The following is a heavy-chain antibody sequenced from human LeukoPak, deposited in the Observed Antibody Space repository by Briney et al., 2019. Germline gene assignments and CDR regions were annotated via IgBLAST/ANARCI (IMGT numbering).Heavy chain of an antibody. Sequence: PGGSLRLSCAASGFTFSSYVMHWIRQAPGKGLEWVAIISYDGSNEYYADSVKGRFTISRDNSKNTLYLQMNSLRAEDTAVYYCARGGQWLVSDAFDIWGQGTMVTVSS. D-gene: IGHD6-19*01. CDR2: ISYDGSNE. CDR3: ARGGQWLVSDAFDI. V-gene: IGHV3-30*04. CDR1: GFTFSSYV. J-gene: IGHJ3*02.